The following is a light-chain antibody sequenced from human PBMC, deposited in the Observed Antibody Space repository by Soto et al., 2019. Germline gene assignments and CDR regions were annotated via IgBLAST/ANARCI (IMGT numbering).Light chain of an antibody. CDR1: SSDIGDYDY. CDR3: AAWDDSLNGYAV. V-gene: IGLV2-8*01. CDR2: EVN. Sequence: QSALTQPPSASGSPGQSVTISCSGTSSDIGDYDYVSWYQQHPGKVPKLIISEVNMRPSGVPDRFSASKSGNTASLTVSGLQAEDGAHYYCAAWDDSLNGYAVFGGGTQLTVL. J-gene: IGLJ7*01.